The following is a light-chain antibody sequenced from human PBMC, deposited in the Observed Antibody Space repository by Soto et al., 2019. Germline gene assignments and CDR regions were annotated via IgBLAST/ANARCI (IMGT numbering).Light chain of an antibody. J-gene: IGLJ2*01. Sequence: QSVLTQPPSASGTPGQMVTISCSGSISNFASNSVYWYQQVPGTAPKLLIYNSNQRPSGVPDRFSGSKSGTSASLAIIGLRSEDEADYYCVAWDDNLSCVLFGGGTKVTVL. CDR3: VAWDDNLSCVL. CDR1: ISNFASNS. CDR2: NSN. V-gene: IGLV1-47*01.